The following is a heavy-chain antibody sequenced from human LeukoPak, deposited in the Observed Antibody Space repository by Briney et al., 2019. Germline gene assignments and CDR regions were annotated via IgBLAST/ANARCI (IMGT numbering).Heavy chain of an antibody. V-gene: IGHV3-66*01. D-gene: IGHD3-10*01. CDR1: GFTVSSNY. J-gene: IGHJ6*03. CDR2: IYSGGST. CDR3: ARDHGSGSYNNVKAPGYMDV. Sequence: GGSLGLSCAASGFTVSSNYMSWVRQAPGKGLEWVSVIYSGGSTYYADSVKGRFTISRDNAKHSLYVQMNSLRAEDTAVYYCARDHGSGSYNNVKAPGYMDVWGKGTTVTISS.